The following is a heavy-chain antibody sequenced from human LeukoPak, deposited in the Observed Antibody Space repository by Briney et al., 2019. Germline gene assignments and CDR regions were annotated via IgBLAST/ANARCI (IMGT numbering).Heavy chain of an antibody. D-gene: IGHD2-8*01. CDR1: GFTFNRYA. CDR3: AKLNFGPQGPLYN. CDR2: VSGSGGTT. J-gene: IGHJ4*02. V-gene: IGHV3-23*01. Sequence: GGSLRLSCAASGFTFNRYAMTWVRQAPGKGLEWVSSVSGSGGTTYSADSVKGRFTVSRDNSKNTLYLQMKSLRAEDTAVYYCAKLNFGPQGPLYNWGQGTLVTVSS.